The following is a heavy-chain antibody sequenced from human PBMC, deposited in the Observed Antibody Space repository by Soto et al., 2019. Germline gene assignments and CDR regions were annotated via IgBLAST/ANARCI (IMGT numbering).Heavy chain of an antibody. CDR2: IKEDGSQK. CDR1: GFTFSNSW. Sequence: PGGSLRLSCVVSGFTFSNSWMTWVRQAPGKGLEWVANIKEDGSQKYYVDSVKGRFTISRDNAKNSLHLQMDSLRVDDTAMYYCARTGRVAAAGTAGYYYGMDVWGQGTTVTVSS. J-gene: IGHJ6*02. D-gene: IGHD6-13*01. V-gene: IGHV3-7*01. CDR3: ARTGRVAAAGTAGYYYGMDV.